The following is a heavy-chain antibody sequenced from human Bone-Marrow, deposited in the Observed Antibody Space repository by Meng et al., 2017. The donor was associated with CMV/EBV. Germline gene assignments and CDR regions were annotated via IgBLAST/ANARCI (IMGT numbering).Heavy chain of an antibody. J-gene: IGHJ4*02. CDR2: IYYSGST. D-gene: IGHD3-3*01. CDR1: GSISSGGYY. Sequence: GSISSGGYYWSWIRQHPGKGLEWIGYIYYSGSTYYNPSLKSRVTISVDTSKNQFSLKLSSVTAADTAVYYCASSAITTFGVVQNDYWGQGTLVTVSS. V-gene: IGHV4-31*02. CDR3: ASSAITTFGVVQNDY.